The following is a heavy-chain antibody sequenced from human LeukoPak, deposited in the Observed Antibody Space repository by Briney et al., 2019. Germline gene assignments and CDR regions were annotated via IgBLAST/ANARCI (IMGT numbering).Heavy chain of an antibody. Sequence: GGSLRLSCAASGFTSSSYGMTWVRQAQGKGLEWVSSISSSGSYIYYADSVKGRFTISRDNAKNSLDLQMSSLRDEDTAAYYCARNRPEVGSVPGYHYGLDVWGQGTTVTVSS. CDR3: ARNRPEVGSVPGYHYGLDV. CDR1: GFTSSSYG. CDR2: ISSSGSYI. D-gene: IGHD3-10*01. J-gene: IGHJ6*02. V-gene: IGHV3-21*01.